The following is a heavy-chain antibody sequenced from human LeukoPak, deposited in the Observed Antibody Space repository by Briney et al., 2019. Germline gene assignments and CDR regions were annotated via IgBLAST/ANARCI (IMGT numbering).Heavy chain of an antibody. CDR1: GGPISSYY. CDR3: ARALSYYYDSSGSWRYYYYYYMDV. V-gene: IGHV4-59*12. CDR2: IYYSGST. D-gene: IGHD3-22*01. Sequence: PSETLSLTCTVSGGPISSYYWSWIRQPPGKGLEWIGYIYYSGSTYYNPSLKSRVTISVDTSKNQFPLKLGSVTAADTAVYYCARALSYYYDSSGSWRYYYYYYMDVWGKGTTVTVSS. J-gene: IGHJ6*03.